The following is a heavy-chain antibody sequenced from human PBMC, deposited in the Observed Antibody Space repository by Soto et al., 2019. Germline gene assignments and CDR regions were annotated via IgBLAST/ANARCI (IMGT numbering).Heavy chain of an antibody. D-gene: IGHD3-22*01. J-gene: IGHJ5*02. CDR3: ARKAPPYYYDSSGYKRNWFDP. CDR1: GGSFSGYY. Sequence: PSETLSLTCAVYGGSFSGYYWSWIRHPPGKGLEWIGEINHSGSTNSNPSLRSRVTISVDTSKNQFSLKLSSVTAADTAVYYGARKAPPYYYDSSGYKRNWFDPCVQRTLVTVSS. CDR2: INHSGST. V-gene: IGHV4-34*01.